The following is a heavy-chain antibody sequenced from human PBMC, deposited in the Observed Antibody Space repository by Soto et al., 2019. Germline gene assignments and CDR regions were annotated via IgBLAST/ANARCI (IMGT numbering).Heavy chain of an antibody. J-gene: IGHJ6*02. D-gene: IGHD6-19*01. CDR3: ARDSSSGWYDSVYSYYAMDV. Sequence: WSLKLSCAASGGSFRIYAMHWVLQAPGKGLDCVAVISYDGSNKYYADSVKGRFTISRDNSKNTLYLQMNSLRAEATAVYYCARDSSSGWYDSVYSYYAMDVWGQGPTVTVSS. CDR1: GGSFRIYA. CDR2: ISYDGSNK. V-gene: IGHV3-30-3*01.